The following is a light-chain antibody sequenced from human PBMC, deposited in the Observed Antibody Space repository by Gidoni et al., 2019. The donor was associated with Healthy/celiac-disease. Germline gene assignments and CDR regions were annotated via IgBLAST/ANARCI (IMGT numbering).Light chain of an antibody. Sequence: EIVMTQSPATLSVSPGERATLSCRASQSVSSNLAWYQQKPGQAPRLLIYGAATRANGIPARFSGSGSGTEFTLTISSLQSEDFAVYYCQQYNNWPLPYTFGQGTKLEIK. J-gene: IGKJ2*01. V-gene: IGKV3-15*01. CDR3: QQYNNWPLPYT. CDR1: QSVSSN. CDR2: GAA.